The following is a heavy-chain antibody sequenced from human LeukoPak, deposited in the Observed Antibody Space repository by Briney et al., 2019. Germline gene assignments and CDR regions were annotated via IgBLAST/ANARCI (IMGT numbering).Heavy chain of an antibody. V-gene: IGHV3-23*01. CDR1: GVTFSSYA. CDR2: ISGSGGST. J-gene: IGHJ4*02. D-gene: IGHD6-19*01. Sequence: GGSLRLSCAASGVTFSSYAMSWVRQAPGKGLEWVSAISGSGGSTYYADSVKGRFTISRDNSKNTLYLQMNSLRAEDTAVYYCAKDAEQWLVGSHFDYWGQGTLVTVSS. CDR3: AKDAEQWLVGSHFDY.